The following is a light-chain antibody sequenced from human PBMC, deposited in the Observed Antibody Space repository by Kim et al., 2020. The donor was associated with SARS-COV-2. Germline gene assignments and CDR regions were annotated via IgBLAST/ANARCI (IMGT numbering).Light chain of an antibody. CDR1: QSISSY. J-gene: IGKJ1*01. V-gene: IGKV1-5*03. CDR2: KAS. CDR3: QQYNSYSST. Sequence: DIQMTQSPSTLSASVGDRVTITCRASQSISSYLAWYQQKPGKAPELLIYKASILESGVPSRFSGSGSGTEFTLTISSLQPDDFAIYYCQQYNSYSSTFGRGTKVDIK.